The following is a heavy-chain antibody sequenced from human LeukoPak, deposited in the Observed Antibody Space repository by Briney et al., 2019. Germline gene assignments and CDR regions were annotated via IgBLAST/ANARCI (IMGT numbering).Heavy chain of an antibody. J-gene: IGHJ4*02. CDR2: IYSGGST. Sequence: PGGSLRLSCAASGFTVSSDYMTWVRQAPGKGLEWVSVIYSGGSTYYADSVKGRFTISRDNSKNTLYLQMNSLRAEDTAVYYCARLLYSYYFDYWGQGTLVTVSS. CDR1: GFTVSSDY. V-gene: IGHV3-53*01. CDR3: ARLLYSYYFDY. D-gene: IGHD2-2*02.